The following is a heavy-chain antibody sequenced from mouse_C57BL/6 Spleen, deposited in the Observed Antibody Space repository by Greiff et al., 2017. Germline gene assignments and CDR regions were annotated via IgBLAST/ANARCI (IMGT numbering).Heavy chain of an antibody. Sequence: QVQLQQSGAELMKPGASVKVSCKASGYAFTNYLIEWVKQRPGQGLEWIGVINPGSGGTNYNEKFKGKATLTADKSSSTAYMQLSSLTSEDSAVYFCARSSTTVVADYWGQGTTLTVSS. D-gene: IGHD1-1*01. CDR2: INPGSGGT. V-gene: IGHV1-54*01. CDR1: GYAFTNYL. J-gene: IGHJ2*01. CDR3: ARSSTTVVADY.